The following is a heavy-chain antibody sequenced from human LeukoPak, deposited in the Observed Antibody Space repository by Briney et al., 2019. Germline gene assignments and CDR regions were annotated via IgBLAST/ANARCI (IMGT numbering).Heavy chain of an antibody. CDR3: AGLRGGWAMGPFGY. Sequence: SETLSLTCTVSGGSISSSSYYWGWIRQPPGKELEWIGSIYYSGSTYYNPSLKSRVTISVDTSKNQFSLKLSSVTAADTAVYYCAGLRGGWAMGPFGYLGQGNLGNVS. CDR2: IYYSGST. CDR1: GGSISSSSYY. V-gene: IGHV4-39*01. D-gene: IGHD6-19*01. J-gene: IGHJ4*02.